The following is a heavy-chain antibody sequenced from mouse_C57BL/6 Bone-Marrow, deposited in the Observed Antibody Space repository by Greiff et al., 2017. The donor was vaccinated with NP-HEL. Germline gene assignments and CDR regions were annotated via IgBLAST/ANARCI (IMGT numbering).Heavy chain of an antibody. V-gene: IGHV3-6*01. J-gene: IGHJ3*01. CDR2: ISYDGSN. CDR1: GYSITSGYY. Sequence: EVQLQQSGPGLVKPSQSLSLTCSVTGYSITSGYYWNWIRQFPGNKLEWMGYISYDGSNNYNPSLKNRISITRDTSKNQFFLKLNSVTTEDTATYYCARGRLHWGQGTLVTVSA. CDR3: ARGRLH. D-gene: IGHD2-2*01.